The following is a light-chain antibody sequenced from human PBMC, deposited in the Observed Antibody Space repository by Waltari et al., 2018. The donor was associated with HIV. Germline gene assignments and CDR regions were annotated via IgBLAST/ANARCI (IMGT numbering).Light chain of an antibody. CDR3: ALFTDDSTLL. V-gene: IGLV2-14*03. CDR1: DNDFDVYNF. CDR2: DVD. J-gene: IGLJ2*01. Sequence: SAVTQPASVSGLPGQSITISCTGDDNDFDVYNFVSWYQQHPGKLPRLMLYDVDSRAPGIPARFYGSRSGHTASLNISGLREEDEADYYCALFTDDSTLLFGGGTKVTVL.